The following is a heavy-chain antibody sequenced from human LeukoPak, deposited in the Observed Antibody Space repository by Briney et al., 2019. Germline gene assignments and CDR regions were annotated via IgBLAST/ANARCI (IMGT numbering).Heavy chain of an antibody. CDR1: GGSISSYY. J-gene: IGHJ6*02. CDR2: IYYSGST. D-gene: IGHD2-15*01. Sequence: SETLSLTCTVSGGSISSYYWSWIRQPPGKGLEWIGYIYYSGSTNYNPSLKSRVSISVDTSNDQFSLKLSSVTAAATAVYYCASQPYSYYYYYYGMDVWGQGTTVTVSS. V-gene: IGHV4-59*12. CDR3: ASQPYSYYYYYYGMDV.